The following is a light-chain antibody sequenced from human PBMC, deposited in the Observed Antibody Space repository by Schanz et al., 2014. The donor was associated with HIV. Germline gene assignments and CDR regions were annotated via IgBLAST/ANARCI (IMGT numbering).Light chain of an antibody. CDR3: QVWDSSSDVV. CDR1: NLGSKS. Sequence: SYELTQPPSVSVAPGKTARITCGGNNLGSKSVHWYQQKPGQAPVLVIYYDTDRPSGIPVRFSGSNSGHTATLTITRVEAGDEADYYCQVWDSSSDVVFGGGTKVTVL. V-gene: IGLV3-21*04. J-gene: IGLJ2*01. CDR2: YDT.